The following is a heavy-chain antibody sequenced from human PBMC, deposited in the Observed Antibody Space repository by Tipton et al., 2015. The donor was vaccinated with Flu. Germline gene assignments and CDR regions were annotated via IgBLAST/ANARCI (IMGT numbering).Heavy chain of an antibody. V-gene: IGHV4-61*02. Sequence: TLSLTCTVSGGSISRGSYYWNWIRQPAGKGLEWIGRIYTNVNTNYKPSFKSRVTISIDRSKDQFSLKLSSVTAADTAVYYCARSTTVVTQRGYFQHWGQGSLVTVSS. D-gene: IGHD4-23*01. J-gene: IGHJ1*01. CDR1: GGSISRGSYY. CDR3: ARSTTVVTQRGYFQH. CDR2: IYTNVNT.